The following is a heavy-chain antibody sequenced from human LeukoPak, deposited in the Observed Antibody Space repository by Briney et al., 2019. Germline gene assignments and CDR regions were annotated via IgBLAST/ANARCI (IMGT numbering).Heavy chain of an antibody. V-gene: IGHV3-9*03. D-gene: IGHD6-13*01. Sequence: GGSLRLSCAASGFTFDDYAMHWVRQAPGKGLEWVSGISWNSGSIGYADSVKGRFTISRDNAKNSLYLQMNSLRAEDMALYYCAKDILAAGLFFDYWGQGILVTVSS. J-gene: IGHJ4*02. CDR1: GFTFDDYA. CDR2: ISWNSGSI. CDR3: AKDILAAGLFFDY.